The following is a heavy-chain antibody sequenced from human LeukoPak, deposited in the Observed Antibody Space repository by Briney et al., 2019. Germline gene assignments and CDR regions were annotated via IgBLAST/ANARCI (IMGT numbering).Heavy chain of an antibody. J-gene: IGHJ4*02. CDR3: TTVRDRTHLFTGG. CDR2: IKSRTDGGTT. CDR1: GFTFSNAW. D-gene: IGHD1/OR15-1a*01. V-gene: IGHV3-15*07. Sequence: GGSLRLSCAASGFTFSNAWMNWVRQTPGKGLEWVGRIKSRTDGGTTDYAAPVKGRFTISRDDSKNTLYLQMNSLKTEDTAVYYCTTVRDRTHLFTGGWGQGTLVTVSS.